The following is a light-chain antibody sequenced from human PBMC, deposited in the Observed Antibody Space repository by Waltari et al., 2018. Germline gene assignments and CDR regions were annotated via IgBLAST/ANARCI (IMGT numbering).Light chain of an antibody. CDR1: SSDVGGYNN. Sequence: QSALTQPASVSGSPGQSLTIPCTGTSSDVGGYNNVSWYQQHPGKAPKLMVYDVSERPSGVSNHFSGSKSGNTASLTISGLQAEDEADYYCSSYTSSNTWVFGGGTKLTVL. V-gene: IGLV2-14*01. CDR3: SSYTSSNTWV. J-gene: IGLJ3*02. CDR2: DVS.